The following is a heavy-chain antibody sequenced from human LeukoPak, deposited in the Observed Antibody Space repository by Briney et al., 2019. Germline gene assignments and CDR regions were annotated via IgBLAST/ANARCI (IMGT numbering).Heavy chain of an antibody. CDR2: IYYSGST. CDR3: ARGRLIVGAINFDY. Sequence: PSETLSLTCAVYGGSFSGYYWSWIRQPPGKGLEWIGYIYYSGSTNYNPSLKSRVTISVDTSKNQFSLKLSSVTAADTAVYYCARGRLIVGAINFDYWGQGTLVTVSS. J-gene: IGHJ4*02. V-gene: IGHV4-59*01. CDR1: GGSFSGYY. D-gene: IGHD1-26*01.